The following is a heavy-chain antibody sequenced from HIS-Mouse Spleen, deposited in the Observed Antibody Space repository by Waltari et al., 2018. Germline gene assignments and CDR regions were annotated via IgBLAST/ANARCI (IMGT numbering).Heavy chain of an antibody. CDR1: GYTFTSYG. Sequence: QVQLVQSGAEVKKPGASVKVSCKASGYTFTSYGLSWVRQASGQGLEWMGWISAYNGNTNYAQKLQGRVTMTTDTSTSTAYMELRSLRSDDTAVYYCARSESRFLEWLDWFDPWGQGTLVTVSS. D-gene: IGHD3-3*01. CDR3: ARSESRFLEWLDWFDP. V-gene: IGHV1-18*01. CDR2: ISAYNGNT. J-gene: IGHJ5*02.